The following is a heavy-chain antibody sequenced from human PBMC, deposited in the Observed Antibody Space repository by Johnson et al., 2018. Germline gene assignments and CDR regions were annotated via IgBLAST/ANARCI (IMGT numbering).Heavy chain of an antibody. Sequence: QVQLVQSGGGVVQPGGSLRLSCSASGFSFSNHVMHGVRQAPGKGLEWVAVTSNDEGIKYYEDSVKGRFTISRDNSKGKLYLQRNSLRAEDTAVYYCATGAISGVIYREFFQHWGQGTLVTVSS. D-gene: IGHD3-10*01. CDR2: TSNDEGIK. CDR3: ATGAISGVIYREFFQH. CDR1: GFSFSNHV. J-gene: IGHJ1*01. V-gene: IGHV3-30*03.